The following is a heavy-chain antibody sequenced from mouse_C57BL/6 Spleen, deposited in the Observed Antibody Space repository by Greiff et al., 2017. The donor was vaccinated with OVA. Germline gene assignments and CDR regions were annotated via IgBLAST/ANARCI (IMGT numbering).Heavy chain of an antibody. V-gene: IGHV1-81*01. D-gene: IGHD3-2*02. CDR2: IYPRSGNT. Sequence: QVQLQQSGAELARPGASVKLSCKASGYTFTSYGISWVKQRTGQGLEWIGEIYPRSGNTYYNEKFKGKATLTADKSSSTAYMELRSLTSEDSAVYFCARTAQATPYYYAMDYWGQGTSVTVSS. CDR1: GYTFTSYG. J-gene: IGHJ4*01. CDR3: ARTAQATPYYYAMDY.